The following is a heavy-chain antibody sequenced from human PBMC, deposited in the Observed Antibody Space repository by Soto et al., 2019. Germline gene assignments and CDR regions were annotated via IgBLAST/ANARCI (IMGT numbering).Heavy chain of an antibody. V-gene: IGHV1-69*02. CDR3: ATSYGSGSQAFDY. D-gene: IGHD3-10*01. CDR1: GDTFNFYT. CDR2: TNPILSMS. J-gene: IGHJ4*02. Sequence: QVHLVQSGAELKKPGSSVRVSCKASGDTFNFYTINWVRQAPGLGLEWMGRTNPILSMSNSALKFQGRLSISADKSTSQAYMDLRSLRSDDTAVYYCATSYGSGSQAFDYWGQGALVTVSS.